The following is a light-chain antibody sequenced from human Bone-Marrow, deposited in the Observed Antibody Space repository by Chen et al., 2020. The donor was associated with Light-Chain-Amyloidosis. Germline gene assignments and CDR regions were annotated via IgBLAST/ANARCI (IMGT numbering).Light chain of an antibody. V-gene: IGLV3-21*02. Sequence: SYVLTQPSSVSVAPGQTATIACGGTNIGSTSVHWYQQTPGQAPLLVVYDASARPSGIPERLSGSNSGNTATLTISRVEAGDEADYYCQVWDRSSDRPVFGGGTKLTVL. CDR1: NIGSTS. J-gene: IGLJ3*02. CDR3: QVWDRSSDRPV. CDR2: DAS.